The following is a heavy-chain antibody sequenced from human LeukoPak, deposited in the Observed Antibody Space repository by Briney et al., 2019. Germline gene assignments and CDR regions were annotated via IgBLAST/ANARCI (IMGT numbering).Heavy chain of an antibody. D-gene: IGHD6-13*01. V-gene: IGHV1-69*05. CDR3: ERGLQQLFGNWFDT. CDR1: GGTFSSYA. J-gene: IGHJ5*02. CDR2: IIHICGTA. Sequence: ASVKVSCKASGGTFSSYAISWVRQAPGQGLEWMGRIIHICGTANYAQNFQGRVTITTDESTSTAYMGLSSLTSEDTAVYYCERGLQQLFGNWFDTWGQGTLVTVSS.